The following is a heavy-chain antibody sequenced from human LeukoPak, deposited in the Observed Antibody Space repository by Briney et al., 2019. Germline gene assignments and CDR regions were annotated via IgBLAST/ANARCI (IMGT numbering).Heavy chain of an antibody. Sequence: ASVKLSCKASGYTFTGYYMHWVRQAPGQGLEWMGWIYPNSGDTNYAQKFQGRVTMTRDTSISTDYMELSRLRSDDTAVYYCARGDIGSVDYWGQGTLVTVSS. CDR1: GYTFTGYY. CDR3: ARGDIGSVDY. J-gene: IGHJ4*02. V-gene: IGHV1-2*02. D-gene: IGHD3-16*01. CDR2: IYPNSGDT.